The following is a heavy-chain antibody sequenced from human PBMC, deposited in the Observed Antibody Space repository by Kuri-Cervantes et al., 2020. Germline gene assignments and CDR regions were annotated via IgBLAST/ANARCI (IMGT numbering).Heavy chain of an antibody. D-gene: IGHD4-17*01. CDR2: IVVGSGNT. J-gene: IGHJ1*01. V-gene: IGHV1-58*01. CDR3: AAATVSRPEYFQH. Sequence: SVKVSCKASGFTFSSSSVQWVRQAPGQRLEWLGWIVVGSGNTNYAQKFQERATITRDMSTNTAYMEVTRLRSDDTAVYYCAAATVSRPEYFQHWGQGSLVTVSS. CDR1: GFTFSSSS.